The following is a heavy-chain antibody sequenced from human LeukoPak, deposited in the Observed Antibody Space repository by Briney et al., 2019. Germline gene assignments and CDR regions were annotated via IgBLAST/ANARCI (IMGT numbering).Heavy chain of an antibody. CDR2: ISTTSTYI. CDR1: GFTFSSYS. CDR3: ARDVHSDYDYYAMDV. V-gene: IGHV3-21*01. D-gene: IGHD4-11*01. Sequence: PGGSLRLSCAASGFTFSSYSVNWVRRAPGKGLEWVSSISTTSTYIYYAGSVKGRFTISRDNAKSSLYLQMNSLRAEDTAVYYCARDVHSDYDYYAMDVWGQGTTVTVSS. J-gene: IGHJ6*02.